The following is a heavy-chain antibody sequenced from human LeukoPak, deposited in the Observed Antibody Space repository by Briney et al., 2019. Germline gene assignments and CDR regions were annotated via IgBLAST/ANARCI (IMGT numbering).Heavy chain of an antibody. D-gene: IGHD3-9*01. CDR1: AGFINNY. CDR3: ARHNGFDRGYYYYMDV. V-gene: IGHV4-4*07. Sequence: SETLSLTCTVSAGFINNYWSWIRQPAGKGLEWIGRVYTSGITNYNPSLKSRITVSVDTSKNQFSLKLTSVTAADTAVYYCARHNGFDRGYYYYMDVWGKGTTVTVSS. CDR2: VYTSGIT. J-gene: IGHJ6*03.